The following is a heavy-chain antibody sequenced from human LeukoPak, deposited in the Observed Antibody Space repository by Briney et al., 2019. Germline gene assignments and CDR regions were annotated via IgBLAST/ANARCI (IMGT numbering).Heavy chain of an antibody. V-gene: IGHV5-51*01. CDR2: IYPGDSDT. J-gene: IGHJ4*02. D-gene: IGHD3-10*01. Sequence: GEFLKISRKGSGYSFTSSWIGWVRQMPGKGLEWMGIIYPGDSDTRYSPSFQGQVTISADKSISTAYLQWSSLKASDTAMYYCARQGLGSGSYYRPNFDYWGQGTLVTVSS. CDR3: ARQGLGSGSYYRPNFDY. CDR1: GYSFTSSW.